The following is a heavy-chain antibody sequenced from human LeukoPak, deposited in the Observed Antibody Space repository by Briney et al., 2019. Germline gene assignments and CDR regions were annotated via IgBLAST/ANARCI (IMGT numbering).Heavy chain of an antibody. Sequence: PGGSLRLSCAASGFTFSNYGMLWVPQAPGKGLEGVAVIYNDGSRTYYADSVKGRFTVARDNTRKMVYLQMNTLRAEDTAVYYCAGDFRSGWSDYWGQGTLVTVSS. CDR1: GFTFSNYG. D-gene: IGHD6-19*01. CDR2: IYNDGSRT. CDR3: AGDFRSGWSDY. J-gene: IGHJ4*02. V-gene: IGHV3-33*01.